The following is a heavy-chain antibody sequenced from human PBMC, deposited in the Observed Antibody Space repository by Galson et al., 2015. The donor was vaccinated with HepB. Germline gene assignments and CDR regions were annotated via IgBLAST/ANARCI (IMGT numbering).Heavy chain of an antibody. CDR1: GGTFSSYS. Sequence: PVKVSCKVSGGTFSSYSISWVRQAPGQGLEWMGGFIPMFTTANYLQKFQGRVAITADESTTTAYMELSSLRSEDTAVYYCARGIWNYPRDYYGLDVWGQGTTVTVSS. D-gene: IGHD1-7*01. CDR2: FIPMFTTA. CDR3: ARGIWNYPRDYYGLDV. V-gene: IGHV1-69*13. J-gene: IGHJ6*02.